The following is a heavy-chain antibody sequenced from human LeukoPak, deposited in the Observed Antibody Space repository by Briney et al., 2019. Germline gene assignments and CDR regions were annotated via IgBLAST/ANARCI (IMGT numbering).Heavy chain of an antibody. V-gene: IGHV3-23*01. CDR2: ISGSGGST. CDR1: GFTFSGYA. CDR3: ARDSTWVNDY. J-gene: IGHJ4*02. Sequence: GGSLRLSCTASGFTFSGYAMSWVRQAPGKGLEWGSAISGSGGSTYYADSVKGRFTISRDNFKNTLYLQMNSLKAEDTAVYYCARDSTWVNDYWGQGTLVTVSS. D-gene: IGHD7-27*01.